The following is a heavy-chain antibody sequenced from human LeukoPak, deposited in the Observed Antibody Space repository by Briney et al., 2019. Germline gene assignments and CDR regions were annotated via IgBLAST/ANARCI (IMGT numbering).Heavy chain of an antibody. CDR3: ARDFKYSSSRAAGY. Sequence: ASVKVSCKASGYNFNDYGITWVRQAPGQGLEWMGWISGYNGNTYHAPNLQDRITVTADTSTSTAYLEVKSLPSDDTAMYYCARDFKYSSSRAAGYWGQGTLVTVSS. CDR2: ISGYNGNT. D-gene: IGHD6-6*01. CDR1: GYNFNDYG. V-gene: IGHV1-18*01. J-gene: IGHJ4*02.